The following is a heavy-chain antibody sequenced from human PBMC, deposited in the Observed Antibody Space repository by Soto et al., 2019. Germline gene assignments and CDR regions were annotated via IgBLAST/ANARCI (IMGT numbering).Heavy chain of an antibody. D-gene: IGHD1-26*01. CDR3: ARERWGSPIDY. V-gene: IGHV3-7*01. Sequence: EVQLVESGGGLVQPGGSLRLSCAASGFTFSSYWMSWVRQAPGKGLEWVANIKQDGSEKYYVDSVKGRFTTSRDNAKNSLYLQMNSLRAEDTAVYYCARERWGSPIDYWGQGTLVTVSS. J-gene: IGHJ4*02. CDR1: GFTFSSYW. CDR2: IKQDGSEK.